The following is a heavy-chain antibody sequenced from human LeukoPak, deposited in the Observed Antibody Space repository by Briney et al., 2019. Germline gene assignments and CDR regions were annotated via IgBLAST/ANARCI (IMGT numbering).Heavy chain of an antibody. J-gene: IGHJ4*02. V-gene: IGHV3-23*01. CDR2: ISSSGGST. Sequence: GGSLKVSCAASGYTFTNYAMSWVRQAPGKELGWVSRISSSGGSTFYADSVKGRFTISRGKSKNTLHLQMNSLKAEDTAVYYCAKPTSSLAAAGFDCWGQGTLVTVSS. D-gene: IGHD6-13*01. CDR1: GYTFTNYA. CDR3: AKPTSSLAAAGFDC.